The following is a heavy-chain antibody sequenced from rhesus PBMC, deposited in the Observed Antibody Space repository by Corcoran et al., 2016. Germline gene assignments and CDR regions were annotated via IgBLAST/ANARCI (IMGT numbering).Heavy chain of an antibody. CDR1: GGSFSCYW. Sequence: QVQLQESGPGLVKPSATLSLTCAVSGGSFSCYWWSWIRQPPGKGLEWIGEINGNSGSTNYNPSLTSRVTSSKDASENQFSLKLSSVTAADTAVYYFARYGIAAGPDDAFDFWGQGLRVTVSS. V-gene: IGHV4-80*01. CDR2: INGNSGST. D-gene: IGHD6-25*01. J-gene: IGHJ3*01. CDR3: ARYGIAAGPDDAFDF.